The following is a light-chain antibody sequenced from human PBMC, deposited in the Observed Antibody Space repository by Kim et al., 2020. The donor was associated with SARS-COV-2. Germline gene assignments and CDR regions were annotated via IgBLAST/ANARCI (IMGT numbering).Light chain of an antibody. Sequence: EIVLTQSPATLSLSPGERATLSCRASQSVSPYLAWYQQKPGQAPRLLIYDASKRATGIPARFSGSGSGTDFTLTISILEPDDFAVYYCQLRTNWLTSGGGTKVDIK. CDR1: QSVSPY. CDR3: QLRTNWLT. V-gene: IGKV3-11*01. CDR2: DAS. J-gene: IGKJ4*01.